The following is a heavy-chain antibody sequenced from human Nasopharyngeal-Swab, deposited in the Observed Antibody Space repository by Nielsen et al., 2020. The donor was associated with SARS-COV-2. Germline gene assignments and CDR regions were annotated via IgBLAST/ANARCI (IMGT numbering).Heavy chain of an antibody. CDR3: AKDNSVRYPDY. J-gene: IGHJ4*02. V-gene: IGHV3-23*01. CDR2: INQRGDGT. D-gene: IGHD5/OR15-5a*01. Sequence: GESLKISCAVSGFPFSLYTVNWVRQAPGKGLEWVSYINQRGDGTYYTDSVEGRFTVSRDNSKNTLYLQMNSLRVEDTAVYYCAKDNSVRYPDYWGQGTLVTVSS. CDR1: GFPFSLYT.